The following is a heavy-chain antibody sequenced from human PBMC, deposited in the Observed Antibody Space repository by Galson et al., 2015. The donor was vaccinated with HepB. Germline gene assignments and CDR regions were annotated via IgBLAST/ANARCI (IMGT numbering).Heavy chain of an antibody. J-gene: IGHJ4*02. CDR1: GFTFSSYG. D-gene: IGHD6-6*01. CDR3: ARGYSSSADFDY. CDR2: IRYDGSNK. V-gene: IGHV3-30*02. Sequence: SLRLSCAASGFTFSSYGMHWVRQAPGKGLEWVAFIRYDGSNKYYADSVKGRFTISRDNSKNTLYLQMNSLRAEDTAVYYCARGYSSSADFDYWGQGTLVTVSS.